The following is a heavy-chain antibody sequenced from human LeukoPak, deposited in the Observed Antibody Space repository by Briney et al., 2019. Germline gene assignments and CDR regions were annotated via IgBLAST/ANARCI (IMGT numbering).Heavy chain of an antibody. CDR2: IGTSSTTI. CDR3: ARFAAGGSYYYYMDV. Sequence: GGSLRLSCAASGFTFSSYTMNWVRQPPGKGLEWVSNIGTSSTTIYYADSVKGRFTISRDNAKNSLYLQMNSLRADDTAVYYCARFAAGGSYYYYMDVWGKGTAVTVSS. CDR1: GFTFSSYT. V-gene: IGHV3-48*01. D-gene: IGHD6-25*01. J-gene: IGHJ6*03.